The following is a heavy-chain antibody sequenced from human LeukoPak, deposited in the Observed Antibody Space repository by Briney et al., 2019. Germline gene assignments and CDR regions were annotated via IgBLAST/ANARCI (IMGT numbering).Heavy chain of an antibody. Sequence: PSQTLSLTCTVSGGSISSGSYYWSWIRQPAGKGLEWIGRIYTSGSTNYNPSLKSRVTISVDTSKNQFSLKLSSVTAADTAVYYCAREGDYYDSSGYYYEGYYFDYWGRGTLVTVSS. D-gene: IGHD3-22*01. CDR2: IYTSGST. CDR3: AREGDYYDSSGYYYEGYYFDY. V-gene: IGHV4-61*02. J-gene: IGHJ4*02. CDR1: GGSISSGSYY.